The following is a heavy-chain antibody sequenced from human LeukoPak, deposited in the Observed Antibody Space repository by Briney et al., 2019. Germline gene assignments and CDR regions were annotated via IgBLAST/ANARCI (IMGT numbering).Heavy chain of an antibody. CDR1: GGSLSDYH. D-gene: IGHD6-25*01. CDR2: ISHSGNN. Sequence: PSETLTLTCAVYGGSLSDYHWRWLRQPPGKGLEWLGEISHSGNNNYNPSLKRRVTISVDTSKNQFSLKLSSVIAAGTAVYYWARVEIEASGYVVDYWGQGTLVTVSS. J-gene: IGHJ4*02. V-gene: IGHV4-34*01. CDR3: ARVEIEASGYVVDY.